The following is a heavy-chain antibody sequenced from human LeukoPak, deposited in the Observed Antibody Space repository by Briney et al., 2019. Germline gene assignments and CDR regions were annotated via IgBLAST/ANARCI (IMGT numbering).Heavy chain of an antibody. V-gene: IGHV4-59*01. CDR3: ATDISSAGTDYFDY. CDR2: IYYIGIT. Sequence: SETLSLTCTVSGGSISSYYWSWIRQPPGKGLEWIGYIYYIGITNYSPSLKSRVTISLDTSKNQFSLKLSSVTAANTAIYYCATDISSAGTDYFDYWGQGTPVTVSS. CDR1: GGSISSYY. J-gene: IGHJ4*02. D-gene: IGHD6-13*01.